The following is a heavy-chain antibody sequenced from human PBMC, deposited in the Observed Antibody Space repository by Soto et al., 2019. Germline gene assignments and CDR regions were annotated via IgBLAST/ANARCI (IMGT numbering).Heavy chain of an antibody. CDR1: GFTFSGSA. CDR3: TRPSCSGGSCYWFDP. CDR2: IRSKANSYAT. D-gene: IGHD2-15*01. J-gene: IGHJ5*02. V-gene: IGHV3-73*01. Sequence: GGSLRLSCAASGFTFSGSAMHWVRQASGKGLEWVGRIRSKANSYATAYAASVKGRFTISRDDSKNTAYLQMNSLKTEDTAVYYCTRPSCSGGSCYWFDPWGQGTPVTVSS.